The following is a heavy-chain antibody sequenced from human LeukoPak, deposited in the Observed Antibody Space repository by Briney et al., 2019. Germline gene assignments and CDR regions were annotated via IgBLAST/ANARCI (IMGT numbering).Heavy chain of an antibody. J-gene: IGHJ4*02. V-gene: IGHV4-31*03. CDR1: GGSISSGDYY. CDR2: IYYSGST. D-gene: IGHD4-17*01. Sequence: SETLSLTCTVSGGSISSGDYYWSWIRQHPGKGLEWIGYIYYSGSTYYNPSLKSRVTISVDTSKNQFSLKLSSVTAADTAVYYCARVLVYGDYLDYWGQGTLVTVSS. CDR3: ARVLVYGDYLDY.